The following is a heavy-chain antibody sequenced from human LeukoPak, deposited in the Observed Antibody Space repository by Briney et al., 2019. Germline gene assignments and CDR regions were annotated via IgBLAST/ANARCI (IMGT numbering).Heavy chain of an antibody. V-gene: IGHV3-74*01. Sequence: GGSLRLSCAAYRFTFSNIWMDCVRHTPGEGRVCVSLIKGDGSSTTYADSVKGRFTISRDNAKNTVYLKINSLRAEDTAVYYCARGNYHAMDVCGQGTTVAASS. CDR3: ARGNYHAMDV. J-gene: IGHJ6*02. CDR2: IKGDGSST. CDR1: RFTFSNIW.